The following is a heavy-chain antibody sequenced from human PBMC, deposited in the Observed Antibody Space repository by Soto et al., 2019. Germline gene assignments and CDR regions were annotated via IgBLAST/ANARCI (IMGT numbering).Heavy chain of an antibody. J-gene: IGHJ3*02. Sequence: QVQLVQSGAEVKKPGASVTVSCKASGYNFTSYGFTWVRQAPGQGLEWMGWISAYNGNTNYAQKLQGRVTMTTDTSKSTAYMELRSRRSDDTGVYYCARGVHCTNGVCYSGPHGFDIWGQGTKVTGSS. V-gene: IGHV1-18*04. CDR2: ISAYNGNT. D-gene: IGHD2-8*01. CDR1: GYNFTSYG. CDR3: ARGVHCTNGVCYSGPHGFDI.